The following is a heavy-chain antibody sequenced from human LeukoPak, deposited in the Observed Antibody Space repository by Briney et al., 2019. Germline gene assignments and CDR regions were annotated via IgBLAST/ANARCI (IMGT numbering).Heavy chain of an antibody. D-gene: IGHD2-15*01. CDR2: IVGSGGGT. CDR3: AKLGLYCSGGYCYSQYYFDY. J-gene: IGHJ4*02. CDR1: GFTFSSYA. V-gene: IGHV3-23*01. Sequence: GGSLRLSCAASGFTFSSYAMSCVRQAPGKGLECVSVIVGSGGGTYYADSVKGPFTISRDNSKNTLYLQMNRLRADDTAAYSCAKLGLYCSGGYCYSQYYFDYWGQGTLVTVTS.